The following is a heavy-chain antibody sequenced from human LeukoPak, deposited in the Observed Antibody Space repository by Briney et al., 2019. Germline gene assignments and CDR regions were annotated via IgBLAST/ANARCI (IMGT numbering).Heavy chain of an antibody. D-gene: IGHD3-22*01. V-gene: IGHV1-2*06. CDR2: INPNSGGT. J-gene: IGHJ4*02. CDR3: RADYYDSSGYGILFDY. CDR1: GYPFTGYY. Sequence: ASVKVSRTASGYPFTGYYMHWVRQAPGQGLEWMGRINPNSGGTNYAQKFQGRVTMTRDTSISTAYMELSRLRSDDTAVYYCRADYYDSSGYGILFDYWGQGTLVTVSS.